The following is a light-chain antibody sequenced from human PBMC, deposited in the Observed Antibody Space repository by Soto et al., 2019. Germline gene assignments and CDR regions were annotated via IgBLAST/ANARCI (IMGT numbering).Light chain of an antibody. CDR2: WAS. Sequence: DIVMTQSPDSLAVSLGERATINCKSSQSVLYSSNNKNYLSWYQQKPGQPPKLLIYWASTRESGVPDRFSGSGSGTDFTPPISSLQAEDVAVYYCQQYYSTPPYTFGQGTKLEIK. CDR3: QQYYSTPPYT. V-gene: IGKV4-1*01. J-gene: IGKJ2*01. CDR1: QSVLYSSNNKNY.